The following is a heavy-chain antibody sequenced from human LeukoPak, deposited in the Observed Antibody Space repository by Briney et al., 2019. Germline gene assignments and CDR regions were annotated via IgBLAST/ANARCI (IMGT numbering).Heavy chain of an antibody. D-gene: IGHD3-10*01. CDR1: GFTFSSYS. J-gene: IGHJ3*02. CDR2: ISSSSSYI. Sequence: GGSLRLSCAASGFTFSSYSMNWVRQAPGKGLEWVSSISSSSSYIYSADSVKGRFTISRDNAKNTLYLQMNGLRAEDTAVYYCARGGSYSHNAFDIWGQGTMVTVSS. CDR3: ARGGSYSHNAFDI. V-gene: IGHV3-21*01.